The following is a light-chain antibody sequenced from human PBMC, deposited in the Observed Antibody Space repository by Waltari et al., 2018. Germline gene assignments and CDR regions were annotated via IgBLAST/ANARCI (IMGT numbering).Light chain of an antibody. CDR1: SIYVCGYNY. J-gene: IGLJ1*01. CDR3: CSYAGSYTYV. V-gene: IGLV2-11*01. CDR2: DVS. Sequence: QSALTQPRSVSGSPGQSVTISCTGTSIYVCGYNYVSWYQQHPGKAPKLMIYDVSKRPSGVPDRFSGSKSGNTASLTISGLQAEDEADYYCCSYAGSYTYVFGTGTKVTVL.